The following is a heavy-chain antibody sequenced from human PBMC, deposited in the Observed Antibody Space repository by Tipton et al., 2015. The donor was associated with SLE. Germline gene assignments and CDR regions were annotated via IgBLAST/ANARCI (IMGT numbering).Heavy chain of an antibody. CDR2: IDRDGSP. J-gene: IGHJ6*03. V-gene: IGHV4-34*01. Sequence: GLVKPSETLSLVCVVNRGSLTGYSWNWIRQFPGKGLEWIGEIDRDGSPNYTPSLQNRVTMSVDRSANQFSLRLTSVTAADTAVYYCARGVSGYYFYSYMDVWGKGTTVTISS. CDR3: ARGVSGYYFYSYMDV. D-gene: IGHD3-16*01. CDR1: RGSLTGYS.